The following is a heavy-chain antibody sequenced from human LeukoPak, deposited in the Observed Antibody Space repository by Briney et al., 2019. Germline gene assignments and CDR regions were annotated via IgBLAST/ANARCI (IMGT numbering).Heavy chain of an antibody. CDR1: GFTFSSHW. Sequence: PGGSLRLSCAASGFTFSSHWMHWVRHAPGKGLVWVSRIHRDGSSPSYADSVKGRFTISRDNAKNTLYLQMNSLRAEDTAVYYCAREISRFGIWGQGTLVTVSS. V-gene: IGHV3-74*01. D-gene: IGHD3-16*01. CDR2: IHRDGSSP. CDR3: AREISRFGI. J-gene: IGHJ4*02.